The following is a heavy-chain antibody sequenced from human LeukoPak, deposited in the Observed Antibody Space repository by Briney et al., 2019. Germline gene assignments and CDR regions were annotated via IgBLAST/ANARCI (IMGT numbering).Heavy chain of an antibody. J-gene: IGHJ3*02. V-gene: IGHV4-31*03. D-gene: IGHD3-22*01. Sequence: SQTLSLTCTVSGGSISSGGYYWSWIRQHPGKGLEWIGYIYYSGSTYYNPSLKSRVTISVGTSKNQFSLKLSSVTAADTAVYYCARQRKRMIVVVSRGGNAFDIWGQGTMVTVSS. CDR3: ARQRKRMIVVVSRGGNAFDI. CDR2: IYYSGST. CDR1: GGSISSGGYY.